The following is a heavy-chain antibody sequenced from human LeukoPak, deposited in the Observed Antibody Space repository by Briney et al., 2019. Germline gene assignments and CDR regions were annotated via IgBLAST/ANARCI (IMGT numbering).Heavy chain of an antibody. CDR1: GFTFSSYA. CDR3: AGGVLPYYFDY. J-gene: IGHJ4*02. CDR2: ISYDGSNK. V-gene: IGHV3-30*14. Sequence: GGSLRLSCAASGFTFSSYAMHWVRQAPGKGLEWVAVISYDGSNKYYADSVKGRFTISRDNSKNTLYLHMDSLRAEDTAVYYCAGGVLPYYFDYWGQGTLVTVSS.